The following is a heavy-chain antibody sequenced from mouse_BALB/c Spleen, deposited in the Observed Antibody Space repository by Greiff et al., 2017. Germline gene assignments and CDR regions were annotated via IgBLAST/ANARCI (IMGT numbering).Heavy chain of an antibody. J-gene: IGHJ3*01. CDR2: IRLKSNNYAT. CDR1: GFTFSNYW. CDR3: TMRGITTFAY. Sequence: EVKLVESGGGLVQPGGSMKLSCVASGFTFSNYWMNWVRQSPEKGLEWVAEIRLKSNNYATHYAESVKGRFTISRDDSKSSVYLQMNNLRAEDTGIYYCTMRGITTFAYWGQGTLVTVSA. D-gene: IGHD2-4*01. V-gene: IGHV6-6*02.